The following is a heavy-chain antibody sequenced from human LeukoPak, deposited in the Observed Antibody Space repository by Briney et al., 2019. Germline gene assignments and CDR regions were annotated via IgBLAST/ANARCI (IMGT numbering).Heavy chain of an antibody. CDR2: ISYEGSKK. CDR1: GFTFSSYG. V-gene: IGHV3-30*18. CDR3: AKDRDSSSYNWFDP. D-gene: IGHD6-13*01. Sequence: GRSLRLSCAASGFTFSSYGTHWVRHAPDEGLEWGAVISYEGSKKYYADSVKGRLSISRDNSKNTLYLQMNSLRAEDTAVYYCAKDRDSSSYNWFDPWGQGTLVTVPS. J-gene: IGHJ5*02.